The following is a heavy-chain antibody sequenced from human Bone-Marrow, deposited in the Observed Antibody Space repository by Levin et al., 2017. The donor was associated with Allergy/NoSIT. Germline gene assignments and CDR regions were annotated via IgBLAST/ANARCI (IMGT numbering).Heavy chain of an antibody. J-gene: IGHJ4*02. Sequence: GESLKISCAASGFTFSSYAMTWVRQAPGKGLEWVSGISATGSSTFYADSVKGRFTISRDNSRNMVDLQMNSLGVDDTAVYYCAKDPQITVTTHLDYWGQGTLVTVSS. CDR1: GFTFSSYA. CDR2: ISATGSST. D-gene: IGHD4-17*01. V-gene: IGHV3-23*01. CDR3: AKDPQITVTTHLDY.